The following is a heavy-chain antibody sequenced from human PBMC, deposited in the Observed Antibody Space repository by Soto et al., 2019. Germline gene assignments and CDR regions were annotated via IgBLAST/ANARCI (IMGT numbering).Heavy chain of an antibody. CDR2: TSRDGGLQ. V-gene: IGHV3-30*18. CDR3: AKELHSNGYGAFFDF. D-gene: IGHD5-18*01. J-gene: IGHJ4*02. Sequence: QVQLVESGGGVVQPGRSLRLSCAASGFTFSTYGMQWVRQAPGKGLEWVAVTSRDGGLQYYADSVKGRFTISRDNSKNTLKLQMNGLKAENTAEYYCAKELHSNGYGAFFDFWGKGSLVTVSS. CDR1: GFTFSTYG.